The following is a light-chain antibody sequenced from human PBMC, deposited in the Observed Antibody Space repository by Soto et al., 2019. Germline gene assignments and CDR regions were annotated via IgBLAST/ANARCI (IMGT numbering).Light chain of an antibody. Sequence: QSVLTQPPSVSGAPGQRVTISCTGNSSNIGAGYDVHWYQQLPGTAPKLLIYGNTNRPSGVPDRFSGSKSGTSASLAITGLQAEDEADYYCQSYDSSLSGSEVFGGGTKVT. CDR2: GNT. CDR3: QSYDSSLSGSEV. CDR1: SSNIGAGYD. V-gene: IGLV1-40*01. J-gene: IGLJ2*01.